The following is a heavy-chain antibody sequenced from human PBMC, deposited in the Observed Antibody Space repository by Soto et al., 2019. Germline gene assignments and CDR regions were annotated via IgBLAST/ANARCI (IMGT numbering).Heavy chain of an antibody. Sequence: GGSLRLSCAASGFTFSSYSMNWVRQAPGKGLEWVSSISSSSYIYYADSVKGRFTISRDNAKNSLYLQMNSLRAEDTAVYYCARESAAMVSLVTYLGGMDVWGQGTTVTVSS. D-gene: IGHD5-18*01. CDR3: ARESAAMVSLVTYLGGMDV. CDR1: GFTFSSYS. CDR2: ISSSSYI. J-gene: IGHJ6*02. V-gene: IGHV3-21*01.